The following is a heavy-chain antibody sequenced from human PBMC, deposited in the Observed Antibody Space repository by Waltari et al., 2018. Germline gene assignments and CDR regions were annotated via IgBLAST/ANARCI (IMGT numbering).Heavy chain of an antibody. CDR2: ISYDGSNK. V-gene: IGHV3-30*18. J-gene: IGHJ4*02. D-gene: IGHD6-13*01. CDR1: GYTFTGYY. Sequence: QVQLVQSGAEVKKPGASVKVSCKASGYTFTGYYMHWVRQAPGKGLEWVAVISYDGSNKYYADSVKGRFTISRDNSKNTLYLQMNSLRAEDTAVYYCAKETAAGPTHDYWGQGTLVTVSS. CDR3: AKETAAGPTHDY.